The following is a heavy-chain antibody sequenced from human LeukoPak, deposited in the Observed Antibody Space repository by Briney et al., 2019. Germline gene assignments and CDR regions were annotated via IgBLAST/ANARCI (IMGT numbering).Heavy chain of an antibody. V-gene: IGHV1-2*02. J-gene: IGHJ4*02. D-gene: IGHD4-17*01. CDR1: GYNFIDYY. CDR3: ARDRDGAQGGY. CDR2: INPNSGAT. Sequence: GASVKVSCKASGYNFIDYYIHWVRQAPGQGLEWMGWINPNSGATNYGQKFLGRATMTRDTSIRTAYMELSTLTSDDTAVYYCARDRDGAQGGYWGQGTLVTVSS.